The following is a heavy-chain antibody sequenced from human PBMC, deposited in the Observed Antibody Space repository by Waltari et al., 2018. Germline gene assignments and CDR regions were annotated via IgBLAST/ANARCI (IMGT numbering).Heavy chain of an antibody. V-gene: IGHV3-30*02. CDR1: GFPFGSYG. CDR2: IRYDGSSK. J-gene: IGHJ1*01. CDR3: AKISRYAEYFQH. Sequence: QVQLVESGGGVVQPGGSLRLPCVAFGFPFGSYGMHWVRQAPGKGLGWVAFIRYDGSSKYYADSVKGRFATSRDNSKNTLYLQMSSLRAEDTAVYYCAKISRYAEYFQHWGQGTLVTVSS. D-gene: IGHD2-2*01.